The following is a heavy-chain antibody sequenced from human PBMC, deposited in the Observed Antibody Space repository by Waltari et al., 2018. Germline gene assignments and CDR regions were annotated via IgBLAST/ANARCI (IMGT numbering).Heavy chain of an antibody. Sequence: QVQLQESGPGLVKPSQTLSLTCTVSGGSISSGSYYWSWIRQPAGKGLEWIGRIYTSGSTNYNPSLKSRVTISVDTSKNQFSLKLSSVTAADTAVYYCARDLRGLVAGPYNWFDPWGQGTLVTVSS. CDR3: ARDLRGLVAGPYNWFDP. CDR1: GGSISSGSYY. CDR2: IYTSGST. V-gene: IGHV4-61*02. D-gene: IGHD6-19*01. J-gene: IGHJ5*02.